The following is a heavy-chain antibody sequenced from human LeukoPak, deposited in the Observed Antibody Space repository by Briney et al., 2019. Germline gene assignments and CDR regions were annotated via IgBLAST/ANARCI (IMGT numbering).Heavy chain of an antibody. CDR2: INHSGST. Sequence: PSETLSLTCAVYGGSFSGYYWSWIRQPPGKGLEWIGEINHSGSTNYNPSLKSRVTTSVDMSKNQFSLKLSSVTAADTAVYYCATRVVVAAHNWFDPWGQGTLVTVSS. CDR3: ATRVVVAAHNWFDP. D-gene: IGHD2-15*01. CDR1: GGSFSGYY. V-gene: IGHV4-34*01. J-gene: IGHJ5*02.